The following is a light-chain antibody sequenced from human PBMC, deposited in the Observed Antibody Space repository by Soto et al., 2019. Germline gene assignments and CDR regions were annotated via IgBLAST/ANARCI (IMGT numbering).Light chain of an antibody. Sequence: QSALTQPAYVSGFAAQSISFSCTGNCGVVGSYTLVSWYPQFPGNVPKLIIYDVSKRPSGVSNRNSGSESGNAASQTISGLQTDDDAVYCYCSNAVRPTLFGTETNITV. J-gene: IGLJ1*01. V-gene: IGLV2-23*02. CDR3: CSNAVRPTL. CDR2: DVS. CDR1: CGVVGSYTL.